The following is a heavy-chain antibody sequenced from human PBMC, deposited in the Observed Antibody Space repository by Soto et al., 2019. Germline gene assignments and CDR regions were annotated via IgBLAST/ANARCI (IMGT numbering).Heavy chain of an antibody. CDR3: AKDGYSSGWYRVPGHYFFDY. J-gene: IGHJ4*02. CDR1: GFTFSSYA. D-gene: IGHD6-19*01. Sequence: PGGSLRLSCAASGFTFSSYAMHWVRQAPGKGLEWVAVIRDDGGNTYYADSVKGRFTISRDNSKNTLYLQMNSLRAEDTAVYYCAKDGYSSGWYRVPGHYFFDYWGQGTLVTVSS. CDR2: IRDDGGNT. V-gene: IGHV3-30*04.